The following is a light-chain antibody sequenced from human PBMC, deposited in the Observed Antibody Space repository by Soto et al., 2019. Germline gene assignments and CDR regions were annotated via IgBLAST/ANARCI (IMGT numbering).Light chain of an antibody. Sequence: QSALTQPASVSGSPGQSVTISCTGTSSDVGAYNLVSWYQQYPGKAPKLMIYEVSNRPSGVSNRFSGSKSGNTASLTISGLRAEDEADYYCCTSYEGGGRYVFGTGTKLIVL. J-gene: IGLJ1*01. V-gene: IGLV2-14*01. CDR3: TSYEGGGRYV. CDR2: EVS. CDR1: SSDVGAYNL.